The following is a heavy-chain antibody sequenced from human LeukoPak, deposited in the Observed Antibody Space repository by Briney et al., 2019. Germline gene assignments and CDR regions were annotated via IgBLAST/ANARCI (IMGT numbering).Heavy chain of an antibody. D-gene: IGHD6-19*01. V-gene: IGHV5-51*03. CDR3: ATPSYRSGFDY. CDR1: GYRFTNYW. CDR2: IYPDDSDT. J-gene: IGHJ4*01. Sequence: GESLKISCKGSGYRFTNYWIGWVRQMPGKGLEYMGIIYPDDSDTIYRPSFQGQVTISADKSISTVYLQWSSLKASDTAMYYCATPSYRSGFDYWGHGTLVTVSS.